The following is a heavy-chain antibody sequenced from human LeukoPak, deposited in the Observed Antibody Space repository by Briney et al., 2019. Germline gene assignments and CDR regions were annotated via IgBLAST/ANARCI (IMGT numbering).Heavy chain of an antibody. J-gene: IGHJ4*02. CDR2: IYPGDSDT. D-gene: IGHD6-6*01. Sequence: GESLKISCKGSGYSFTSYSIGCVRQIPGKGLGWMLIIYPGDSDTRYSPAFQGQVTISADKSISTAYLQWSSLKASDTGMYYCARQTSPIREYSSSLYFDYWGQGTLVTVSS. CDR3: ARQTSPIREYSSSLYFDY. CDR1: GYSFTSYS. V-gene: IGHV5-51*01.